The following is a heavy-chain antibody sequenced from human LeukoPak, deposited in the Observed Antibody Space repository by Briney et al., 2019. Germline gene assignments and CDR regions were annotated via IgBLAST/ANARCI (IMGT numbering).Heavy chain of an antibody. V-gene: IGHV3-23*01. CDR2: ISGSGGST. CDR1: GLTVSSNY. D-gene: IGHD3-16*02. CDR3: AKEAYDYVWGSYRCGIDY. Sequence: GGSLRLSCIASGLTVSSNYMSWVRQAPGKGLEWVSAISGSGGSTYYADSVKGRFTISRDNSKNTLYLQMNSLRAEDTAVYYCAKEAYDYVWGSYRCGIDYWGQGTLVTVSS. J-gene: IGHJ4*02.